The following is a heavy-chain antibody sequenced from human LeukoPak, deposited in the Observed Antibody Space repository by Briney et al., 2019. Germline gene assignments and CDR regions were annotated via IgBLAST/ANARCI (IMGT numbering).Heavy chain of an antibody. CDR3: ARHSKNANNWFGP. D-gene: IGHD4-11*01. CDR1: GYTFSDYY. V-gene: IGHV1-2*02. J-gene: IGHJ5*02. CDR2: INPNSAGT. Sequence: ASVKVSCKASGYTFSDYYMHWVRQAPGQGPEWMGWINPNSAGTKYAQKFQGRVTMTRDTSISTAYMEVSSLTSDDTAVYYCARHSKNANNWFGPWGQRTLVTVSA.